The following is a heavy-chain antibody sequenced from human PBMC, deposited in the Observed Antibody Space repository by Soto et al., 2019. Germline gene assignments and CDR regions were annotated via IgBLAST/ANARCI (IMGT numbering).Heavy chain of an antibody. CDR2: IIPIFGTA. D-gene: IGHD2-2*01. Sequence: EASVKVSGKASGGTFSSYAISWVRQAPGQGLEWMGGIIPIFGTANHAQKFQGRVTITADESTSTAYMELSSLRSEDTAVYYCARSIVVVPAAITRQSAYAFDIWGQGTMVTVSS. V-gene: IGHV1-69*13. CDR3: ARSIVVVPAAITRQSAYAFDI. J-gene: IGHJ3*02. CDR1: GGTFSSYA.